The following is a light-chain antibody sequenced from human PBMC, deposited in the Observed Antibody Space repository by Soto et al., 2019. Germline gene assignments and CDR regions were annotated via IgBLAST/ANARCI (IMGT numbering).Light chain of an antibody. CDR1: QSVLHSSNKKNC. J-gene: IGKJ2*01. Sequence: DIVMTQSPDSLAVSLGERATINCKSRQSVLHSSNKKNCLAWYQQKPGQPPKLLIYWASTRESGVPDRFSGSGSGTDFTLTISSLQAEDVAVYYCQQYYTTPPYTFCQGTKLEIK. CDR2: WAS. CDR3: QQYYTTPPYT. V-gene: IGKV4-1*01.